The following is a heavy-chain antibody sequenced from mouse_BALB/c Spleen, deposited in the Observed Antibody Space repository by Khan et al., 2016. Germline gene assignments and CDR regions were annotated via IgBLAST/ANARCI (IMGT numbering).Heavy chain of an antibody. CDR3: ARQGLLWSTTGYFDV. V-gene: IGHV4-1*02. Sequence: VQLKESGGGLVQPGGSLKLSCAASGFDFSRYWMSWVRQAPGKGLEWIGEINPDSSTINYTPSLKDKFIISRDNAKNTLYLQMSKVRSEAAALYSCARQGLLWSTTGYFDVWGAGTTVTVSS. CDR2: INPDSSTI. J-gene: IGHJ1*01. D-gene: IGHD2-10*01. CDR1: GFDFSRYW.